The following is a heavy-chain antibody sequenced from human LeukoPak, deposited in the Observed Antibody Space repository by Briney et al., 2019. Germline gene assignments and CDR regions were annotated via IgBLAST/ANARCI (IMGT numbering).Heavy chain of an antibody. CDR1: GGSISSYY. Sequence: SETLSLTCTVSGGSISSYYWSWIRQPPGKGLEWIGEINHSGSTNYNPSLRSRVTISVDTSKNQFSLKLSSVTAADTAVYYCARGRGSWYYNYYYFDSWGQGTLVTVSS. V-gene: IGHV4-34*01. J-gene: IGHJ4*02. CDR3: ARGRGSWYYNYYYFDS. CDR2: INHSGST. D-gene: IGHD6-13*01.